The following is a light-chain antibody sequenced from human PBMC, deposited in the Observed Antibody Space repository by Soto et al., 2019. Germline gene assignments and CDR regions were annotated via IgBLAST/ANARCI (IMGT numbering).Light chain of an antibody. V-gene: IGKV1-9*01. Sequence: IQLTHSPSSLSASVGDRVTITCRASQDISDYLAWYQQKPGKAPNLLIYEASTLQSGVPSRFSGSGSGTEFTLSVSSLQPEDFATYYCLQRDSYPRTFGQGTKVDIK. J-gene: IGKJ1*01. CDR2: EAS. CDR1: QDISDY. CDR3: LQRDSYPRT.